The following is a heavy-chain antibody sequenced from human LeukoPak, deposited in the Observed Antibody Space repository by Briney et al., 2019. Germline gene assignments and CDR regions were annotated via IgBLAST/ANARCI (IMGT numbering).Heavy chain of an antibody. Sequence: GGSLRLSCAASGFTFSTYWMHWVRQAPGRGPVWVSRISSDGNYTNYADSVRGRFTISRDNAKNTLYLQMSSLRAEDTAVYYCARDLAGHYYGSGSSFDYWGQGTLVTVS. D-gene: IGHD3-10*01. V-gene: IGHV3-74*01. CDR1: GFTFSTYW. CDR3: ARDLAGHYYGSGSSFDY. J-gene: IGHJ4*02. CDR2: ISSDGNYT.